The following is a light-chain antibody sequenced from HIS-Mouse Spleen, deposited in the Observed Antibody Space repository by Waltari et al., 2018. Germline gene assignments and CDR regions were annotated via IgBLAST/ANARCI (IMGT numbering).Light chain of an antibody. Sequence: QSALTQPASVSGSPGQSITISCTGTSSDGGSYNLVSWYQQHPGKAPKLMIYEGSKRPSGVSKRFSGSTSGNTASLTISGLQAEDGADYYCCSHAGSSVFGGGTKLTVL. V-gene: IGLV2-23*01. CDR2: EGS. CDR3: CSHAGSSV. J-gene: IGLJ2*01. CDR1: SSDGGSYNL.